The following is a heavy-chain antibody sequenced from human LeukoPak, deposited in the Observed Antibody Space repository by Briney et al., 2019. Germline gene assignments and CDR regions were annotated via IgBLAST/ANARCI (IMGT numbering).Heavy chain of an antibody. CDR2: ISSSSSTI. CDR3: ARALYYDFWSGYRDCYYYYMDV. D-gene: IGHD3-3*01. J-gene: IGHJ6*03. Sequence: GGSLRLSCAASGFTFSSYSMNWVRQAPGKGLEWVSYISSSSSTIYYADSVKGRFTISRDNAKNSLYLQMNSLRVEDTAVYYCARALYYDFWSGYRDCYYYYMDVWGKGTTVTVSS. CDR1: GFTFSSYS. V-gene: IGHV3-48*01.